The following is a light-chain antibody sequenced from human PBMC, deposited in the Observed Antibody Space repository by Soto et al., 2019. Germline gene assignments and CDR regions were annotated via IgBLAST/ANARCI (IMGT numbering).Light chain of an antibody. CDR1: QSVSSN. CDR3: QQYGSSPIT. J-gene: IGKJ5*01. CDR2: DVS. Sequence: EIVLTQSPGTLSLSPGERATLSCRASQSVSSNLAWYQQKPGQAPRLLIYDVSTRATGIPARFSGSGSGTDFTLTISRLEPEDFAVYYCQQYGSSPITFGQGTRLEIK. V-gene: IGKV3-20*01.